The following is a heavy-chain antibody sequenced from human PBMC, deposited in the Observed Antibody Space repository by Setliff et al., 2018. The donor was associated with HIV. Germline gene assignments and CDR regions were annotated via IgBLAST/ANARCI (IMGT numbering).Heavy chain of an antibody. Sequence: SETLSLTCTVSGGAISSSSYYWGWIRQPPGKGLEWIGTIYYSGSTYYNTSLKSRVTISVDTSKNQFSLKLSSVTAADTAVYYCARDPWVRGVIMAPDYWGQGTLVTVSS. CDR3: ARDPWVRGVIMAPDY. J-gene: IGHJ4*02. CDR2: IYYSGST. V-gene: IGHV4-39*07. D-gene: IGHD3-10*01. CDR1: GGAISSSSYY.